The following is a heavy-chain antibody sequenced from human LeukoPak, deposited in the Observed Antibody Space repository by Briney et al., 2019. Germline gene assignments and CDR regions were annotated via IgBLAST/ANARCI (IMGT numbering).Heavy chain of an antibody. D-gene: IGHD3-10*01. CDR3: AKDGNKSGSYFYYYHMDV. Sequence: GGSLRLSCSASGVTFSTYGMHWVRQAPGKGLEWLSFIRYDAITEYYADSVKGRFTIARDNSKNILYLQMSSLRGDDTAVYYCAKDGNKSGSYFYYYHMDVWGKGTTVTVPS. J-gene: IGHJ6*04. CDR1: GVTFSTYG. CDR2: IRYDAITE. V-gene: IGHV3-30*02.